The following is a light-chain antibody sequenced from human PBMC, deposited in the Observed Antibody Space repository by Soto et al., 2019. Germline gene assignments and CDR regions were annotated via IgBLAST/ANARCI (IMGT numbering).Light chain of an antibody. CDR2: DAT. V-gene: IGLV3-21*02. CDR3: QVWASTAEFFV. J-gene: IGLJ1*01. CDR1: KIGSKI. Sequence: SYELAQPPSVSVAPGQTAKITCGGDKIGSKIVHWYKQRPGQAPVAVVVDATDRPSGIPDRISASRTGDTATLTISRVDAGDEADYYCQVWASTAEFFVFGSGTKVTVL.